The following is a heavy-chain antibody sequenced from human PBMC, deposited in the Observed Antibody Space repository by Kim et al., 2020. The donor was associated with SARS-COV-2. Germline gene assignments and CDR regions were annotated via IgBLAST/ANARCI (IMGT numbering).Heavy chain of an antibody. D-gene: IGHD6-19*01. Sequence: ASVKVSCKASGYTFMHYYIHWVRQAPGQGLEWMGRVNPNSGDTNYAQEFQGRVSMTRDTSITTAYMELSRLTSDDTAVYYCAREQWLVPGANWVDPWGQGTPVTVSS. J-gene: IGHJ5*02. CDR1: GYTFMHYY. V-gene: IGHV1-2*06. CDR2: VNPNSGDT. CDR3: AREQWLVPGANWVDP.